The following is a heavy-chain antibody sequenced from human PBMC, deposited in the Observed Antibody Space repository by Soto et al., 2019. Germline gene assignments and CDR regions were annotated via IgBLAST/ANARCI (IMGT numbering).Heavy chain of an antibody. CDR1: GGSISSSSYY. CDR3: AREGRERSGYYTGPGFDY. D-gene: IGHD3-22*01. CDR2: IYYCGST. V-gene: IGHV4-39*02. Sequence: QLQLQESGPGLVKPSETLSLTCTVSGGSISSSSYYWGWIRQPPGKGLEWIGSIYYCGSTYYNPSLKSRVTISVDTSKNQFSLKLSSVTAADTAVYYCAREGRERSGYYTGPGFDYWGQGTLVTVSS. J-gene: IGHJ4*02.